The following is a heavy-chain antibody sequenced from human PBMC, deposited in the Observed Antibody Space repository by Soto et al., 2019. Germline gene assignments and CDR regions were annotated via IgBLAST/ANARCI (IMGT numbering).Heavy chain of an antibody. J-gene: IGHJ3*02. CDR2: ISAYNGNT. D-gene: IGHD6-6*01. CDR3: ARERLEYSSSRDAFDI. V-gene: IGHV1-18*01. Sequence: ASVKVSCKASGYTFTSYGISWVRQAPGQGLEWMGWISAYNGNTNYAQKLQGRVTMTTDTSTSTAYMELRSLRSDDTAVYYCARERLEYSSSRDAFDIWGQGTMVTVSS. CDR1: GYTFTSYG.